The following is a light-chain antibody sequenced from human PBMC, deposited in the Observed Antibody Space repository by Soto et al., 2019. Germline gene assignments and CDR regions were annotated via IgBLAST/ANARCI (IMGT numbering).Light chain of an antibody. CDR3: QQRSNWIS. CDR1: QSVSSY. J-gene: IGKJ5*01. V-gene: IGKV3-11*01. Sequence: EVVLTQSPVTLSLSPGERATLSCRASQSVSSYLACYQQKPGQAPRLLIYDASNRATGIPARFSGSGSGTDFTLTISSLEPEDFAVYYCQQRSNWISFGQGTRLETK. CDR2: DAS.